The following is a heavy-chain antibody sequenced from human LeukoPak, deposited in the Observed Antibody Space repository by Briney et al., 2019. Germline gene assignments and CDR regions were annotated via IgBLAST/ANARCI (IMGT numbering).Heavy chain of an antibody. D-gene: IGHD4-23*01. CDR2: IYPRDGST. CDR1: GYTFTSNY. Sequence: ASVKVSCKASGYTFTSNYIHWVRQAPGQGLEWMGMIYPRDGSTSYAQKFQGRVTVTTDTSTSTAYMELRSLRSDDTAVYYCARGPTVAARDDAFDIWGQGTMVTVSS. CDR3: ARGPTVAARDDAFDI. J-gene: IGHJ3*02. V-gene: IGHV1-46*01.